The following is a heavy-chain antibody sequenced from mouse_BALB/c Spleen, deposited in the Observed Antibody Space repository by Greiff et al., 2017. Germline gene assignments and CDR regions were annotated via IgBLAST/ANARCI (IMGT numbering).Heavy chain of an antibody. J-gene: IGHJ4*01. CDR1: GYTFTSYW. V-gene: IGHV1S127*01. Sequence: QVHVKQPGAELVKPGASVKMSCKASGYTFTSYWMHWVKQRPGQGLEWIGVIDPSDSYTSYNQKFKGKATLTVDTSSSTAYMQLSSLTSEDSAVYYCTRFYDGYHRYAMDYWGQGTSVTVSS. CDR2: IDPSDSYT. D-gene: IGHD2-3*01. CDR3: TRFYDGYHRYAMDY.